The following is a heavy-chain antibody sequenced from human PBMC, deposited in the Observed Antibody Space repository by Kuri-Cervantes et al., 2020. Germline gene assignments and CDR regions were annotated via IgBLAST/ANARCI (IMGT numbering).Heavy chain of an antibody. CDR1: GGSISSSNW. V-gene: IGHV4-4*02. CDR2: IYHSGST. J-gene: IGHJ1*01. Sequence: SETLSLTCAVSGGSISSSNWWSWVRQPPGKGLEWIGEIYHSGSTNYNPSLKSRVTISVDKSKNQFSLKLSSVTAADTAVYYCARVTRFQARYFQHWGQGTLVTVSS. CDR3: ARVTRFQARYFQH. D-gene: IGHD3-10*01.